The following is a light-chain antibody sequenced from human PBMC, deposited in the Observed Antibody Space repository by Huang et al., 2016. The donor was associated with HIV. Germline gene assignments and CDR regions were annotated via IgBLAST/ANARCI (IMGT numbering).Light chain of an antibody. CDR1: QSISYW. CDR3: QQHNSYSWT. V-gene: IGKV1-5*03. J-gene: IGKJ1*01. Sequence: DIQMTKSPSTLSASVGDRVTITCRASQSISYWLAWYQQKPGQAPNLLIYKSSTLQSGVPSRCSGSGSGTEFTLTISSLQPEDFATYYFQQHNSYSWTFGQGTKVEIK. CDR2: KSS.